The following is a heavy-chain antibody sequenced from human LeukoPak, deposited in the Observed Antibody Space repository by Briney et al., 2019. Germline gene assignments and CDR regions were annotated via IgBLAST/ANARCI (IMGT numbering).Heavy chain of an antibody. CDR1: GFTFSSYG. CDR2: ISYDGSNK. J-gene: IGHJ4*02. Sequence: GRSLRLSCAASGFTFSSYGMHWVRQAPGKGLEWVAVISYDGSNKYYADSVKGRFTISRDNSKNTLYLQMNSLRAEDTAVYYCAKDHYYGSGSYSFDYWGQGTLVTVS. V-gene: IGHV3-30*18. CDR3: AKDHYYGSGSYSFDY. D-gene: IGHD3-10*01.